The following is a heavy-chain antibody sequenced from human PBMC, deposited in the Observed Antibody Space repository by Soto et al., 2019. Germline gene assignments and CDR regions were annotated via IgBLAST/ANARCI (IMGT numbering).Heavy chain of an antibody. CDR2: ISAHNGNT. V-gene: IGHV1-18*01. J-gene: IGHJ4*02. CDR3: ARRRYGDY. CDR1: GYTFTSYG. Sequence: QVHLVQSGAEVKKPGASVKVSCKASGYTFTSYGITWVRQAPGQGLEWMGWISAHNGNTDYAQKRQGRVIVTRDTSTSTAYMELRSLISDDTAVYYCARRRYGDYWGQGALVTVSS. D-gene: IGHD1-1*01.